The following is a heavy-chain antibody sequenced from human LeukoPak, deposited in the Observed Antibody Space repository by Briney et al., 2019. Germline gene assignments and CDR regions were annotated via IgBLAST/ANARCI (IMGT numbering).Heavy chain of an antibody. Sequence: ASVKVSCKASGYTFTSYGFSWVRQAPGQGLEWMGWISAYNGNTNYAQKLQGRVTMTTDTSTSTAYMELRSLRSDDTAVYYCARVSPRDDCSSTSCYGNFDYWGQGTLVTVSS. CDR3: ARVSPRDDCSSTSCYGNFDY. CDR2: ISAYNGNT. J-gene: IGHJ4*02. V-gene: IGHV1-18*04. CDR1: GYTFTSYG. D-gene: IGHD2-2*01.